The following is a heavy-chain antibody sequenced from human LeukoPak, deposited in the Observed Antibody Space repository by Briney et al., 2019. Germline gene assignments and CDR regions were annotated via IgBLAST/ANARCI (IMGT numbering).Heavy chain of an antibody. CDR3: ARHKGGTYYYYYGMDV. Sequence: KPSETLSLTCIVSGGSISSSPYYWGWIRQPPGKGLEWIGSMYYSGSTYYNPSLKSRVTISVDTSKNQLSLTLSSVTAADTAVYYCARHKGGTYYYYYGMDVWGQGTTVTVSS. V-gene: IGHV4-39*01. J-gene: IGHJ6*02. CDR1: GGSISSSPYY. CDR2: MYYSGST.